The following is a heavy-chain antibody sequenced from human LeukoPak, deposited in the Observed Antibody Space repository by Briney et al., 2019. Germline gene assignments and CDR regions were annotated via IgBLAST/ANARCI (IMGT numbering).Heavy chain of an antibody. J-gene: IGHJ4*02. CDR2: IYYSGST. D-gene: IGHD6-19*01. V-gene: IGHV4-59*01. CDR3: ARLPYSSGWYVY. CDR1: GGSINSYF. Sequence: SSETLSLTCSVSGGSINSYFWSWIRQPPGKGLEWIGYIYYSGSTNYNPSLESRVTISVDTSKNQFSLKLSSVTASDTAVYYCARLPYSSGWYVYWGQGILVTVSS.